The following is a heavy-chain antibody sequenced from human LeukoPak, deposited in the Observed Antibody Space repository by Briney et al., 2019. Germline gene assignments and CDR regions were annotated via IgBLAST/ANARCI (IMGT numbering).Heavy chain of an antibody. CDR3: ASYPRSIPTPPFDY. D-gene: IGHD2-21*01. V-gene: IGHV1-2*02. CDR2: INPNNGDT. Sequence: ASVTVSCTASGYTFTAQYMHWVRQAPGQGLEWMGWINPNNGDTKYSHSFLGRVTMTRDTATTTAHMELSSLRSDDTAVYFCASYPRSIPTPPFDYWGQGTLVTVSS. CDR1: GYTFTAQY. J-gene: IGHJ4*02.